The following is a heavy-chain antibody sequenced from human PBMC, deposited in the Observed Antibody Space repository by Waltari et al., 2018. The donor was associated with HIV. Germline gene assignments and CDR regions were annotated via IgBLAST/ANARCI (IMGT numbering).Heavy chain of an antibody. J-gene: IGHJ6*02. Sequence: EVQLVETGGGLIQPGGSLRLSCVASGFTASSGQRSWFRQAPGKGPEWVSVIYSVGTRYYTDSVKGRFTISRDESKNTVNLQLNSLRAEDTAVYYCGRMMVRGVIMTGVDVWGQGTTVIVSS. CDR3: GRMMVRGVIMTGVDV. D-gene: IGHD3-10*01. CDR1: GFTASSGQ. CDR2: IYSVGTR. V-gene: IGHV3-53*02.